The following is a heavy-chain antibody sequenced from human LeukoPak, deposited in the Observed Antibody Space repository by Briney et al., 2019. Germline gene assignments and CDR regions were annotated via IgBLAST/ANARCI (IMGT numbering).Heavy chain of an antibody. J-gene: IGHJ5*02. Sequence: ASVKVSCKISGYTLTELSMHWVQQAPGKGLEWMGGFDPEDDETIYAQKFQGRVTMTEDTSTDTAYMELSSLRSEDTAVYYCATDSSSNPLWFGESTSPFDPWGQGTLVTVSS. D-gene: IGHD3-10*01. CDR1: GYTLTELS. CDR2: FDPEDDET. CDR3: ATDSSSNPLWFGESTSPFDP. V-gene: IGHV1-24*01.